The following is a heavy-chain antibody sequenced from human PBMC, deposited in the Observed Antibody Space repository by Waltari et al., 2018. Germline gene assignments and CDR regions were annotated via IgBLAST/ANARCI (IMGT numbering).Heavy chain of an antibody. CDR3: ARDPPRIAAAGTGGMDV. J-gene: IGHJ6*02. V-gene: IGHV1-69*13. CDR2: IIPIFGTA. D-gene: IGHD6-13*01. Sequence: QVQLVQSGAEVKKPGASVKVSCKASGYTFTSYGISWVRQAPGQGLEWMGGIIPIFGTANYAQKFQGRVTITADESTSTAYMELSSLRSEDTAVYYCARDPPRIAAAGTGGMDVWGQGTTVTVSS. CDR1: GYTFTSYG.